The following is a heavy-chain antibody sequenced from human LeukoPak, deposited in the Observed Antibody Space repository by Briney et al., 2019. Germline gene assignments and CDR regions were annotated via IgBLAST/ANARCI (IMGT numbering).Heavy chain of an antibody. D-gene: IGHD6-13*01. V-gene: IGHV3-48*01. CDR1: GFTFSSYS. CDR3: ARDFRSSAWYIGDY. Sequence: GGSLRLSCAASGFTFSSYSMNWVRLAPGKGLEWVSYISGGGAPVYYADSVEGRFTVSRDNVKNSLNLQMHDLRVDDTAVYFCARDFRSSAWYIGDYWGQGVQVTVSS. J-gene: IGHJ4*02. CDR2: ISGGGAPV.